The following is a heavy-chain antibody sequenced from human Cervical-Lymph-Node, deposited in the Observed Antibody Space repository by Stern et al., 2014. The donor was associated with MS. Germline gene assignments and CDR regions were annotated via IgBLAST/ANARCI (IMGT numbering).Heavy chain of an antibody. CDR3: ASANCSSTSCPNWFDP. CDR1: GGSISSGDYY. Sequence: QVQLQESGAGVVKPSQTLSLTCNVSGGSISSGDYYWSWIRQPPGLGLEWIRYIYYRGSTYYNESRKREVNISVDTYKHQFSLKLSSVTAAATAVYYCASANCSSTSCPNWFDPWGQGTLVTVSS. V-gene: IGHV4-30-4*01. CDR2: IYYRGST. J-gene: IGHJ5*02. D-gene: IGHD2-2*01.